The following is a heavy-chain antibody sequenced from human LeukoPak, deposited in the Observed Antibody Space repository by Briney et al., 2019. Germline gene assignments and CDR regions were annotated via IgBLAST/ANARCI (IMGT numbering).Heavy chain of an antibody. Sequence: SETLSLTCTVSGGSISSYYWSWIRQPPGKGLEWIGYIYYSGSTDYNPSLKSRVAISLDTSKNQFSLKMNSVTAADTAIYYCARSDTYGGVIAFDAFDIWGQGTTVTVSS. CDR1: GGSISSYY. J-gene: IGHJ3*02. D-gene: IGHD3-16*02. V-gene: IGHV4-59*01. CDR2: IYYSGST. CDR3: ARSDTYGGVIAFDAFDI.